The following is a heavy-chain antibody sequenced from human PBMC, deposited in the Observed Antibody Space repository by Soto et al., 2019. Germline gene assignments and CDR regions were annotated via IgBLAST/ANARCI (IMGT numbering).Heavy chain of an antibody. Sequence: SQTLSLTCAISGDSVSSNSAAWNWIRQSPSRGLEWLGRTYYRSKWYNDYAVSVKSRITINPDTSKNQFSLQLNSVTPEDTAVYYCARDRSLGWEHPLDAFDLWGQGTMVTVSS. CDR3: ARDRSLGWEHPLDAFDL. CDR1: GDSVSSNSAA. V-gene: IGHV6-1*01. CDR2: TYYRSKWYN. D-gene: IGHD1-26*01. J-gene: IGHJ3*01.